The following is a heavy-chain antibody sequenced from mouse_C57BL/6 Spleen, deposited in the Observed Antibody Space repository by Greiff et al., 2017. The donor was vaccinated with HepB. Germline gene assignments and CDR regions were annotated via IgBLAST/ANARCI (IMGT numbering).Heavy chain of an antibody. V-gene: IGHV5-9*01. J-gene: IGHJ4*01. D-gene: IGHD2-12*01. CDR2: ISGGGGNT. CDR3: ARLLREAMDY. Sequence: EVMLVESGGGLVKPGGSLKLSCAASGFTFSSYTMSWVRQTPEKRLEWVATISGGGGNTYYPDSVKGRFTISRDNAKNTLYLQMSSLRSEDTALYYCARLLREAMDYWGQRTSVTVSS. CDR1: GFTFSSYT.